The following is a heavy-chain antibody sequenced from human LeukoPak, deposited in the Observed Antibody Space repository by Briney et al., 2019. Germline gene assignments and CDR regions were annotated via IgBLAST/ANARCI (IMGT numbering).Heavy chain of an antibody. CDR2: FGNTGEIT. V-gene: IGHV3-23*01. CDR1: GFTFRSYV. J-gene: IGHJ3*02. D-gene: IGHD2-8*01. Sequence: GGSLRLSCVASGFTFRSYVMSWVRQAPGKGLEWVSTFGNTGEITYYADAVKGRFTVSRDDSRSTLYLQMDSLRGEDMAIYYCAKDSWSGNGVYDPFDIWGQGHWSPSPQ. CDR3: AKDSWSGNGVYDPFDI.